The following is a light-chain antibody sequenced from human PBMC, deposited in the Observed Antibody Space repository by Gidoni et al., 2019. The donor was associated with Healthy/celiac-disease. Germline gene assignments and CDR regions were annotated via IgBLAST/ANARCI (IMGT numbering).Light chain of an antibody. Sequence: SLLTQPPSSSATPVPRVTISCSGSSPNIGRNTLTWYQQLPGAAPKLLIDSNNHRPSGGLDRCSGSKSGTSAAMAISGLQYEEEDDDYCAAWDDSLNGHVVFGGGTKLTVL. CDR2: SNN. J-gene: IGLJ2*01. V-gene: IGLV1-44*01. CDR1: SPNIGRNT. CDR3: AAWDDSLNGHVV.